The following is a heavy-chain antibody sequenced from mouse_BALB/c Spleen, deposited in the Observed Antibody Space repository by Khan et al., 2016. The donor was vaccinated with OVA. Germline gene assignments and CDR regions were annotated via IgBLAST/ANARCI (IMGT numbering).Heavy chain of an antibody. J-gene: IGHJ3*01. V-gene: IGHV1S81*02. CDR3: TRSGYGSFAY. D-gene: IGHD2-2*01. CDR2: INPNNGDA. CDR1: GYTFTSYY. Sequence: QVQLQQSGAELVKPGASVKLSYKASGYTFTSYYMYWVKQRPGQGLEWIGEINPNNGDANCNEKFKNKATLTVDKSSNTAFMQLSSLTSEDSAVYYCTRSGYGSFAYWGQGTLVTVSA.